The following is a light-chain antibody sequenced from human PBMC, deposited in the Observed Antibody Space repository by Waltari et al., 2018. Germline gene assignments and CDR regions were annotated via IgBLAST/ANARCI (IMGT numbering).Light chain of an antibody. CDR1: NLGDKY. CDR2: QAT. J-gene: IGLJ2*01. Sequence: SYDLTQPPSVSASPGQTASIPCFGDNLGDKYVSWYPQKPGQSPVLVIYQATKRPSVIPERFSASNSGNTATLTVSETQAVDAASYYCQTWDSNTVVFGGGTTLTVL. V-gene: IGLV3-1*01. CDR3: QTWDSNTVV.